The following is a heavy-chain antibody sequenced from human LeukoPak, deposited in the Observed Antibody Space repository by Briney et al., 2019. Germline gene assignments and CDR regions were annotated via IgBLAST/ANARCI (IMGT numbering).Heavy chain of an antibody. CDR2: INHSGST. CDR1: GGSFSGYY. D-gene: IGHD6-19*01. J-gene: IGHJ5*02. Sequence: SETLSLTCAVYGGSFSGYYWSWIRQPPGKGLEWIGEINHSGSTNYNPSLKSRVTISVDTPKNQFSLNLNSVTAADTALYYCARVYSSTHNWFDTWGQGIQVTVSS. V-gene: IGHV4-34*01. CDR3: ARVYSSTHNWFDT.